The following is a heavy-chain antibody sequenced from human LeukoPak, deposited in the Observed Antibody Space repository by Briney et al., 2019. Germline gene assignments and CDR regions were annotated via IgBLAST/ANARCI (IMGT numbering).Heavy chain of an antibody. CDR3: ARHLHGTTVTTGNYFDY. CDR2: IYPGDSDT. CDR1: GYSFTYYW. D-gene: IGHD4-17*01. V-gene: IGHV5-51*01. J-gene: IGHJ4*02. Sequence: GESLKISCKGSGYSFTYYWIGWVRQMPGKGLEWMGIIYPGDSDTKYSPTFQGQVTISADKSISTAYLRWSSLKASDTAMYYCARHLHGTTVTTGNYFDYWGQGTLVTVSS.